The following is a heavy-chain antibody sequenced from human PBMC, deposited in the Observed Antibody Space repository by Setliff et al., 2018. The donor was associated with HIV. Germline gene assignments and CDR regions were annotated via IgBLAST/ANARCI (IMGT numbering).Heavy chain of an antibody. CDR1: GDAFTDYY. V-gene: IGHV1-2*02. Sequence: ASVKVSCKASGDAFTDYYIHWVRQAPGQGLEWMGWINPNSGGTNYAQKFQGRVTTTRDTSISTAFMDLSRLRSDDTAVYYCARDPGYKSSWYGAFDIWGQGTMVTVSS. D-gene: IGHD6-13*01. J-gene: IGHJ3*02. CDR3: ARDPGYKSSWYGAFDI. CDR2: INPNSGGT.